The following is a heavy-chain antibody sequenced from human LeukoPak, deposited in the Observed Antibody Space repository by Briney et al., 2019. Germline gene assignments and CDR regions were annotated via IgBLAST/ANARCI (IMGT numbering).Heavy chain of an antibody. Sequence: AETLSLTCAGYGGSFSGYYWSWSGQPPGKGLEWIGEINHSGSTNYNPSLKSRVTISVDTSKNQFSLKLSSVTAADTAVYYCARLIAAAGDVWGQGTMVTVSS. V-gene: IGHV4-34*01. CDR2: INHSGST. CDR1: GGSFSGYY. CDR3: ARLIAAAGDV. J-gene: IGHJ3*01. D-gene: IGHD6-13*01.